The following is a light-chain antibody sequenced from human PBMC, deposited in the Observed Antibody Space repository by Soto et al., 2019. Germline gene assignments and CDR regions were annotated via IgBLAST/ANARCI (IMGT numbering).Light chain of an antibody. Sequence: QSALTQPASVSGSPGQSITISCTGTSSDVGGSNYVSWYQQHPGKAPKLMIYEVSNRPSGVSNRFSGSKSGNTASLTISGLQAEDEDDYYCSSYTSSSTPYVFGTGTKLTVL. CDR1: SSDVGGSNY. CDR3: SSYTSSSTPYV. CDR2: EVS. V-gene: IGLV2-14*01. J-gene: IGLJ1*01.